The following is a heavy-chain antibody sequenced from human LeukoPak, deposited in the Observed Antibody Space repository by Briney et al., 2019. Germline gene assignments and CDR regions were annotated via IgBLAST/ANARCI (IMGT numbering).Heavy chain of an antibody. CDR2: IYYSGST. Sequence: PSETLSLTCTVSGGSISSSSYYWGWIRQPPGKGLECVGTIYYSGSTSYNPSLKSRVTISVDMSKKQFSLRLSSVTAADTAVYYCARLPATLAYFDYWGQGTLVTVSS. J-gene: IGHJ4*02. V-gene: IGHV4-39*01. CDR1: GGSISSSSYY. CDR3: ARLPATLAYFDY. D-gene: IGHD5-18*01.